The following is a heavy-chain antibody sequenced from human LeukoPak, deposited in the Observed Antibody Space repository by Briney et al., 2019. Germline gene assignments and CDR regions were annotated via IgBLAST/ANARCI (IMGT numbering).Heavy chain of an antibody. J-gene: IGHJ4*02. CDR1: GFTFSIYA. D-gene: IGHD5-18*01. Sequence: GGSLRLSCAASGFTFSIYAMNWVRQAPGKGLEWVSSFSGSGGSAYYADSVKGRFTISRDDSKNMLYLQMNSLRAEDTAVYYCAREVDTAVDYWGQGTLVTVSS. CDR2: FSGSGGSA. V-gene: IGHV3-23*01. CDR3: AREVDTAVDY.